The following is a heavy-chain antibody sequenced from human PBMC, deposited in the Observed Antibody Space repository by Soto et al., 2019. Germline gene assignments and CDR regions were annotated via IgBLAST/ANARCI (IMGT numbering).Heavy chain of an antibody. Sequence: QVQLQESGPGVVKPSQTLSLTCTVSGGSITSGGYYWSWIRQFPGKGLEWIGYVYDIDTTYYNPSLKSRVTISMDTSKNQFSLKLTSVTAADTAVYYCARKESGYFYGLDVWGQGTTVTVSS. D-gene: IGHD6-25*01. CDR1: GGSITSGGYY. CDR3: ARKESGYFYGLDV. J-gene: IGHJ6*02. V-gene: IGHV4-31*03. CDR2: VYDIDTT.